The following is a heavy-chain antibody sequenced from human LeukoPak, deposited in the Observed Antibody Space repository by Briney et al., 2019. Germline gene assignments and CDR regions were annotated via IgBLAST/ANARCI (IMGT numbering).Heavy chain of an antibody. V-gene: IGHV3-30*02. CDR2: IRYDGSNK. D-gene: IGHD2-15*01. CDR3: AKVRFCTGVTCYPDGN. CDR1: GFTFSDYG. Sequence: GGSLRLSCAASGFTFSDYGMHWVRQAPGKGLEWVAFIRYDGSNKYYADSVKGRFTISRDNSKNTMYLQMNSLRAEDTALYYCAKVRFCTGVTCYPDGNWGQGTLVTVSS. J-gene: IGHJ4*02.